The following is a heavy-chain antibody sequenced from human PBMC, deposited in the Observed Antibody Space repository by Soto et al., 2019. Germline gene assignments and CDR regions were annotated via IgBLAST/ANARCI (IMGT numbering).Heavy chain of an antibody. D-gene: IGHD2-15*01. J-gene: IGHJ4*02. CDR2: INWNGTST. CDR1: GFNFDDYG. V-gene: IGHV3-20*04. CDR3: AKDLPQPPARYCSGGSCYSDFDY. Sequence: GGSMRLSCAASGFNFDDYGVNWVRQAPGKGLEWVSGINWNGTSTGYADSVKGRFTISRDNSKNTLYLKMNSLRAEDTAVYYCAKDLPQPPARYCSGGSCYSDFDYWGQGTLVTVSS.